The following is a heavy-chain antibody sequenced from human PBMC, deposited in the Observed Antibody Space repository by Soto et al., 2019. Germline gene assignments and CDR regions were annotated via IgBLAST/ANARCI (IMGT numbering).Heavy chain of an antibody. CDR1: GGSISSYY. CDR2: IYTSGST. Sequence: PSEALSLTCTVAGGSISSYYCSWIRQPAGKGLEWIGRIYTSGSTNYNPSLKSRVTMSVDTSKNQFSLKLSSVTAADTAVYYCARGYDFWSGYSYYFDYWGQGTLVTVSS. D-gene: IGHD3-3*01. CDR3: ARGYDFWSGYSYYFDY. J-gene: IGHJ4*02. V-gene: IGHV4-4*07.